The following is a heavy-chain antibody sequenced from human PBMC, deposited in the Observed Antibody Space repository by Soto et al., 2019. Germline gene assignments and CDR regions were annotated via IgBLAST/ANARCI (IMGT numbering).Heavy chain of an antibody. Sequence: GGSLRLSCAASGFTFSSYAMSWVRQAPGKGLEWVSAISGSGGSTYYADSVKGRFTISRDNSKNTLYLQMNSLRAEDTAVYYCAKDNPDYDSSGYYLTGDAFDIWGQGTMVTVSS. CDR3: AKDNPDYDSSGYYLTGDAFDI. D-gene: IGHD3-22*01. CDR2: ISGSGGST. CDR1: GFTFSSYA. V-gene: IGHV3-23*01. J-gene: IGHJ3*02.